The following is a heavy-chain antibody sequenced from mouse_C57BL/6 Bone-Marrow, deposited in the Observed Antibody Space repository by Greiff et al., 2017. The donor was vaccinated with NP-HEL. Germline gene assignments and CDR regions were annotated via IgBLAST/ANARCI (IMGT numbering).Heavy chain of an antibody. CDR3: AIYYYGSSQYYCDY. CDR2: IDPSDSYT. CDR1: GYTFTSYW. J-gene: IGHJ2*01. Sequence: VQLQQPGAELVKPGASVKLSCKASGYTFTSYWMQWVNQRPGQGLEWIGEIDPSDSYTNYNQKFKGKATLTVDTSSSTTYMQLSSLTSEDSAVYDCAIYYYGSSQYYCDYWGQGTTLTVSS. V-gene: IGHV1-50*01. D-gene: IGHD1-1*01.